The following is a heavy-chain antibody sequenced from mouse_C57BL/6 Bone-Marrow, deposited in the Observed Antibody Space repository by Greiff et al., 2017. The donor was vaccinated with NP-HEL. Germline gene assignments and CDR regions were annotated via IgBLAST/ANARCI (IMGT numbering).Heavy chain of an antibody. Sequence: EVHLVESGGDLVKPGGSLKLSCAASGFTFSSYGMSWVRQTPDKRLEWVATISSGGSYTYYPDSAKGRFTISRDNTKNTMYLQMSSLKSEDTAMYYCASPYDYDVAWFAYWGQETLVTFSP. CDR1: GFTFSSYG. CDR2: ISSGGSYT. J-gene: IGHJ3*01. CDR3: ASPYDYDVAWFAY. V-gene: IGHV5-6*01. D-gene: IGHD2-4*01.